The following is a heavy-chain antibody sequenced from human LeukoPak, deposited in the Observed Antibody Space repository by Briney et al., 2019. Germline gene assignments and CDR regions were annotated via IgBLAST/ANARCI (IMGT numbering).Heavy chain of an antibody. V-gene: IGHV4-59*01. J-gene: IGHJ5*02. Sequence: SETLSLTCTVSGGSISSYYWSWIRRPPGKGLEWIGYIYYSGSTNYNPSLKSRVTISVDTSKNQFSLKLSSVTAADTAVYYCARGRGYSGLNWFDPWGQGTLVTVSS. CDR3: ARGRGYSGLNWFDP. CDR1: GGSISSYY. CDR2: IYYSGST. D-gene: IGHD5-12*01.